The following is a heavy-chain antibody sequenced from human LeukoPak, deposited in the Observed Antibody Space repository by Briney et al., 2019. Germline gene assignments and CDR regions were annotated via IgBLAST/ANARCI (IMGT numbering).Heavy chain of an antibody. Sequence: SETPSLTCAVYGGSFSGYYWSWIRQPPGKGLEWIGEINHSGSTNYNPSLKSRVTISVDTSKNQFSLKLSSVTAADTAVYYCARGRGQLWSSNYFDYWGQGTLVTVSS. J-gene: IGHJ4*02. CDR2: INHSGST. V-gene: IGHV4-34*01. CDR1: GGSFSGYY. D-gene: IGHD5-18*01. CDR3: ARGRGQLWSSNYFDY.